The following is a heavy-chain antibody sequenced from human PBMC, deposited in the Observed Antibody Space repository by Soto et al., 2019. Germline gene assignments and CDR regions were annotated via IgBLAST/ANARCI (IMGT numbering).Heavy chain of an antibody. D-gene: IGHD1-26*01. V-gene: IGHV4-34*01. CDR3: ARGRAYLVGATKNYYYYYGMDV. Sequence: KSSETLSLTCAVYGGSFSGYYWSWIRQPPGKGLEWIGEINHSGSTNYNPSLKSRVTISVDTSKNQFSLKLSSVTAADTAVYYCARGRAYLVGATKNYYYYYGMDVWGQGTTVTVSS. CDR1: GGSFSGYY. CDR2: INHSGST. J-gene: IGHJ6*02.